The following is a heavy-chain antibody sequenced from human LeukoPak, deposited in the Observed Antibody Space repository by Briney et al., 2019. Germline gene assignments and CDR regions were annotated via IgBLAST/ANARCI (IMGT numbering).Heavy chain of an antibody. Sequence: GGSLRLSCAASGFTFSSYGMHWVRQAPGKGLEWVAVIWYDGSNKYYADSVKGRFTISRDNSKNTLYLQMNSLRAEDTAVYYCARDSRGDGLDYWGQGTLVTVSS. V-gene: IGHV3-33*01. J-gene: IGHJ4*02. CDR1: GFTFSSYG. CDR3: ARDSRGDGLDY. D-gene: IGHD4-17*01. CDR2: IWYDGSNK.